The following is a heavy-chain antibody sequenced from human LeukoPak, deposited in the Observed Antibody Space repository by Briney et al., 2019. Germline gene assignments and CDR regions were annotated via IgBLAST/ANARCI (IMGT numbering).Heavy chain of an antibody. CDR2: IYPGDSDT. Sequence: GESLKISCKGSGYSFNIYWIGWVRQMPGNGLEWMGIIYPGDSDTRYSPSFQGQATISADRSISTAYLQWTSLKASDTAMYYCASGYSTSWLAFDYWGQGTLVTVSS. V-gene: IGHV5-51*01. D-gene: IGHD6-13*01. J-gene: IGHJ4*02. CDR3: ASGYSTSWLAFDY. CDR1: GYSFNIYW.